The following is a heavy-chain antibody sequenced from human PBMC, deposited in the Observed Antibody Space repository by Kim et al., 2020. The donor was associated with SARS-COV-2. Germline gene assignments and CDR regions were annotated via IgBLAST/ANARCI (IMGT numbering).Heavy chain of an antibody. CDR1: GYTFTSYA. J-gene: IGHJ6*02. CDR3: ARDQGYEGYYGSGSYGWDYYYYYGMDV. V-gene: IGHV1-3*01. Sequence: ASVKVSCKASGYTFTSYAMHWVRQAPGQRLEWMGWINAGNGNTKYSQKFQGRVTITRDTSASTAYMELSSLRYEDTAVYYCARDQGYEGYYGSGSYGWDYYYYYGMDVWGQGTTVTVSS. CDR2: INAGNGNT. D-gene: IGHD3-10*01.